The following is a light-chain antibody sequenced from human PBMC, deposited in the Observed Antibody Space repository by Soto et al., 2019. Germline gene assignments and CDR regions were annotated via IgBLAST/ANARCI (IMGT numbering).Light chain of an antibody. CDR1: QSISNW. Sequence: DIQMTQSPSTLSASVGDRVTITCRASQSISNWLAWYQQKPGKAPKLLIYDASSLESGVPSRFSGSGSGTEFTLTISSLQPEDFATYYCQQYDNLVTFGQGTKVDIK. J-gene: IGKJ1*01. CDR2: DAS. V-gene: IGKV1-5*01. CDR3: QQYDNLVT.